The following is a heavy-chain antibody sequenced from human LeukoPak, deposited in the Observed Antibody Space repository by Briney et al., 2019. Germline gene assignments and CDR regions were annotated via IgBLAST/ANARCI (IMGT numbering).Heavy chain of an antibody. CDR2: IYYSGST. Sequence: SETLSLTCTVSGGSISSGDYYWSWIRQPPGKGLEWIGYIYYSGSTYYNPSLKSRVTISVDTSKNQFSLKLRSVTAADTAVYYCARGNPTGEAFDIWGQGTMVTVSS. V-gene: IGHV4-30-4*01. CDR1: GGSISSGDYY. D-gene: IGHD4-17*01. CDR3: ARGNPTGEAFDI. J-gene: IGHJ3*02.